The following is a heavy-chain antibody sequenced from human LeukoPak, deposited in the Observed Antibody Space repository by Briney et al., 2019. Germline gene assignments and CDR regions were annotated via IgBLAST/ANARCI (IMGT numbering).Heavy chain of an antibody. CDR3: ATTYCSSTSCYKYYYYGMDV. V-gene: IGHV1-24*01. CDR2: FDPEDGET. CDR1: GYTLTELS. Sequence: ASVKVSCKVSGYTLTELSMHWVRQAPGKGLEWMGGFDPEDGETIYAQKFQGRVTMTEDTSTDTAYMELSSLRSEDTAVYYCATTYCSSTSCYKYYYYGMDVWGQGTTVTVSS. D-gene: IGHD2-2*02. J-gene: IGHJ6*02.